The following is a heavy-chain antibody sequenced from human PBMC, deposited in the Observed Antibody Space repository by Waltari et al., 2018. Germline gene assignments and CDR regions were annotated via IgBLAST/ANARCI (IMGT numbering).Heavy chain of an antibody. Sequence: QVHLVQSGAEVKKPGASVKVSCKVSGYTLTELSMHWVRQAPGKGLEWMGGFDPADGETIYAQKFQGRVTMTADTSTDTAYMVLSSLRSEDTAVYYCATASSLYCSGGSCYYNWFDPWGQGTLVSVSS. CDR1: GYTLTELS. J-gene: IGHJ5*02. V-gene: IGHV1-24*01. CDR2: FDPADGET. CDR3: ATASSLYCSGGSCYYNWFDP. D-gene: IGHD2-15*01.